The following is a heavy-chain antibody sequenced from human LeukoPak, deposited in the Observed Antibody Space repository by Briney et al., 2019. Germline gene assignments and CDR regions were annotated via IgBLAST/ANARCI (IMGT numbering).Heavy chain of an antibody. CDR1: GFTFSNYA. V-gene: IGHV3-23*01. Sequence: GGSLRLSCAASGFTFSNYAMHWVRQAPGKGLEYVSGINDDSTNTYNADSVKGRVTISRDNSRNTLYLQMNSLRAEDTAVYYCAKVPGGGGGSHFDSGAQEPLFTV. D-gene: IGHD3-16*01. J-gene: IGHJ4*02. CDR3: AKVPGGGGGSHFDS. CDR2: INDDSTNT.